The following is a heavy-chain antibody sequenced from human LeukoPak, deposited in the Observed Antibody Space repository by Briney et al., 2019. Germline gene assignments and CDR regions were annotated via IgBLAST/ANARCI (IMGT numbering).Heavy chain of an antibody. J-gene: IGHJ4*02. CDR3: AMGYCSGGSCPWYFDY. CDR1: GGSISSSNW. CDR2: IYHSGST. V-gene: IGHV4-4*02. D-gene: IGHD2-15*01. Sequence: SETLSLTCAVSGGSISSSNWWSWVRQPPGKGLEWIGEIYHSGSTNYNPSLKSRVTISVDKSKNQFSLKLSSVTAADTAVYYCAMGYCSGGSCPWYFDYWGQGTLVTVSS.